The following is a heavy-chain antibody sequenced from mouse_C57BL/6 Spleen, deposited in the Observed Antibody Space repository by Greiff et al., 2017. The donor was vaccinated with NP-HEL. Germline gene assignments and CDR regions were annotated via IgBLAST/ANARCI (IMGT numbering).Heavy chain of an antibody. CDR1: GYTFTDYY. V-gene: IGHV1-76*01. Sequence: QVQLQQSGAELVRPGASVKLSCKASGYTFTDYYINWVKQRPGQGLEWIARIYPGSGNTYYNEKFKGKATLTAEKSSSTAYMQLSSLTSEDSAVYFCASHYEGTMDYWGQGTSVTVSS. CDR2: IYPGSGNT. CDR3: ASHYEGTMDY. D-gene: IGHD1-1*01. J-gene: IGHJ4*01.